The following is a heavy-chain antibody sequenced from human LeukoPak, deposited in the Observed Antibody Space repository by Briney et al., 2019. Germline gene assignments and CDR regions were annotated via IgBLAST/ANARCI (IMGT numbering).Heavy chain of an antibody. J-gene: IGHJ3*02. CDR1: GFTVSSNY. CDR2: IYSGGST. CDR3: ARDSSAAFNI. V-gene: IGHV3-53*01. D-gene: IGHD3-3*01. Sequence: GGSLRLSCAVSGFTVSSNYMSWVRQAPGKGLEWVSVIYSGGSTYYADSVKGRFSISRDNTKNTLYLQMNSLRAEDTAVYYCARDSSAAFNIWGQGTMVTVSS.